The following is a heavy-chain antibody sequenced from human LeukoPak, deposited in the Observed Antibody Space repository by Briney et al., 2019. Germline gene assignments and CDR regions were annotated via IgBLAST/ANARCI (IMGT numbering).Heavy chain of an antibody. Sequence: PSETLSLTCTVSGGSISSYYWSWIRQPPGKGLEWIGYIYYSGSTTYNPSLESRVTISVDTSKNQFSLKLSSVTAADTAVYYCARGFAYGDTGSLDYWGQGTLVTVSS. CDR3: ARGFAYGDTGSLDY. CDR1: GGSISSYY. V-gene: IGHV4-59*01. J-gene: IGHJ4*02. CDR2: IYYSGST. D-gene: IGHD4-17*01.